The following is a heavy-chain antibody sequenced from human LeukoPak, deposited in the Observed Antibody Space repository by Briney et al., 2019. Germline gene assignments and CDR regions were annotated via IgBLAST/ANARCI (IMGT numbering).Heavy chain of an antibody. CDR3: ARSRNDYNSVAFGI. CDR1: GGSINTYY. D-gene: IGHD5-24*01. J-gene: IGHJ3*02. CDR2: ISYSGST. Sequence: SETLSLTCIVSGGSINTYYWHWFRQPPGKGLEWIGYISYSGSTNYNPSLKSRVTITLDTSKTQFSLRLRSVTAADTAVYYCARSRNDYNSVAFGIWGQGTMVTVSS. V-gene: IGHV4-59*01.